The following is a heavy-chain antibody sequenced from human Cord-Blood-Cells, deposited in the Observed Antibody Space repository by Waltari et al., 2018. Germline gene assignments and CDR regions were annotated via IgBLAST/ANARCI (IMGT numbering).Heavy chain of an antibody. CDR3: ASGGGGASSYYYYGMDV. V-gene: IGHV1-69*12. D-gene: IGHD1-26*01. J-gene: IGHJ6*02. CDR1: GGTFSSYA. Sequence: QVQLVQSGAEVKKPGSSVKVSCKASGGTFSSYAISWVRQAPGHGLEWMGGIIPIFGTANYAQKFQGRVTITADESTSTAYMGLSSLRSEDTAVYYCASGGGGASSYYYYGMDVWGQGTTVTVSS. CDR2: IIPIFGTA.